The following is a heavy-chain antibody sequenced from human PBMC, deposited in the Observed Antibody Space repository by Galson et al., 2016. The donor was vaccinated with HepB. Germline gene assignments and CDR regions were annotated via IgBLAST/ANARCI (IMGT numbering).Heavy chain of an antibody. J-gene: IGHJ3*01. CDR3: ARGIILISASYDAFHL. CDR1: GHSFTSYY. CDR2: INPSAGNT. V-gene: IGHV1-46*01. D-gene: IGHD6-6*01. Sequence: SVKVSCKASGHSFTSYYMHWVRQAPGQGPEWMGVINPSAGNTIYAQKFQGRITMTRDTSTSTLYMELSSLTSEDTAAYYCARGIILISASYDAFHLWGQGTMVTVSS.